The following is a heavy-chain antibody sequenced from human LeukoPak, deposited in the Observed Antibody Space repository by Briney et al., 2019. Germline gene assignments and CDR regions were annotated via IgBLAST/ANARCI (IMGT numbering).Heavy chain of an antibody. V-gene: IGHV3-23*01. CDR2: ISGSGGST. D-gene: IGHD2-2*01. CDR1: GFTFSSYA. J-gene: IGHJ4*02. CDR3: AKAGGTSCFMVTGDC. Sequence: GGSLRLSCAPSGFTFSSYAMSRVRQAPGKGLEWVSAISGSGGSTYYADSVEGRFTISRDNFKNTLYLQMNSLRAEDTAVYYCAKAGGTSCFMVTGDCWGQGTLVTVSS.